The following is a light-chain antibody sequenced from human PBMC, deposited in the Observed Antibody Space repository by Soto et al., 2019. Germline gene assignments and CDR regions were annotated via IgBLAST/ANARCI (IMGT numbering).Light chain of an antibody. V-gene: IGKV1-33*01. Sequence: DIQMTQSPSSLSASVGDRVTITCQASHDIKKYLNWYQEKPGKAPKLLIFDASNLQTGVPSRFSGIGSGTHFTFTISSLQPEDIATYYCQRYDSVPPTFGQGTRLDIK. CDR1: HDIKKY. CDR2: DAS. J-gene: IGKJ5*01. CDR3: QRYDSVPPT.